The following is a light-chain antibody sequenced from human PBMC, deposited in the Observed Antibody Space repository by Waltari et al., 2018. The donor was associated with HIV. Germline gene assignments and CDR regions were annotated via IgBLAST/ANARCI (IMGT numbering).Light chain of an antibody. Sequence: QSVLTQPPSASGSPGQRGTISCFGSTSNIGTNHVYWYQQLPGAAPRLLIYKNIQRPSGVPDRFAGSKSGTSASLAISGLRSEDEAEYYCATWDDSLSGRWVFGGGTKLTVL. CDR1: TSNIGTNH. V-gene: IGLV1-47*01. CDR2: KNI. CDR3: ATWDDSLSGRWV. J-gene: IGLJ3*02.